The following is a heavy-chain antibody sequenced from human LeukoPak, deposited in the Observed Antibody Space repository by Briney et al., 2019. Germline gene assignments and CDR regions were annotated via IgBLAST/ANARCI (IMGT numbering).Heavy chain of an antibody. CDR2: IKQDASER. J-gene: IGHJ4*02. V-gene: IGHV3-7*01. D-gene: IGHD6-13*01. CDR1: GFTLSSYW. CDR3: ATPTAGAWHFDY. Sequence: GGSLRLSCAASGFTLSSYWMTWVRQAPGKGLEWVANIKQDASERYYVDSVKGRFTISRDNAKNSLYLQMNSLRAEDTAVYYCATPTAGAWHFDYWGQETLVTVSS.